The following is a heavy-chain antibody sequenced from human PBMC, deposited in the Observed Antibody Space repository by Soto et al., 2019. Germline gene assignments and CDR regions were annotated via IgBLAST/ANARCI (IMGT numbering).Heavy chain of an antibody. Sequence: QLQLQESGPGLVKPSETLSLTCTVSGGSISSSSYYWGWIRQPPGKGLEWLGSIYYSGSTYYNPSLKGRVTISVDTSKNRFSLKLSSVTAADTAVYYCARTYCSGGSCYHTTYYFDYWGQGTLVTVSS. CDR2: IYYSGST. CDR3: ARTYCSGGSCYHTTYYFDY. J-gene: IGHJ4*02. V-gene: IGHV4-39*01. D-gene: IGHD2-15*01. CDR1: GGSISSSSYY.